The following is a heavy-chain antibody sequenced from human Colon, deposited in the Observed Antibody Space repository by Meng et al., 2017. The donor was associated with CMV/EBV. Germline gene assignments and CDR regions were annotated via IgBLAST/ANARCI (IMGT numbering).Heavy chain of an antibody. CDR3: AMGYSSGWYHPFDY. V-gene: IGHV3-74*01. CDR2: INSDGSST. D-gene: IGHD6-19*01. CDR1: GFTFSSYW. Sequence: GGSLRLSCAASGFTFSSYWMHWVRQAPGKGLVWVSRINSDGSSTSYADSVKGRFTISRDNAKNTLYLQMNSLRAEDTAVYYCAMGYSSGWYHPFDYWGQGTLVTVSS. J-gene: IGHJ4*02.